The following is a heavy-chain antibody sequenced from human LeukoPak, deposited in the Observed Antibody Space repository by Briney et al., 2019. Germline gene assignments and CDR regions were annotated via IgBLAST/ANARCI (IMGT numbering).Heavy chain of an antibody. D-gene: IGHD6-13*01. CDR1: GFTFGNHG. CDR2: IWYDGSKK. Sequence: GGSLRLSCAASGFTFGNHGMHWVRQAPGKGLEWVAVIWYDGSKKLYADSVKGRFTISRDDSKNTLYLQMSGLRAEDTAVYYCAAVRGSPYSSSWIDYWGQGTLVTVSS. CDR3: AAVRGSPYSSSWIDY. V-gene: IGHV3-33*03. J-gene: IGHJ4*02.